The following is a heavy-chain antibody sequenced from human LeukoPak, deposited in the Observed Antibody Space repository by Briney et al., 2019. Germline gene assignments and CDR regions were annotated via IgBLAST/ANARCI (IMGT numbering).Heavy chain of an antibody. D-gene: IGHD5-18*01. CDR3: AKDQGYSYYYLDY. CDR1: GFTFNNHA. Sequence: GGSLRLSCAGSGFTFNNHAMSWVRQAPGKGLEWVSGINGNGASTYYSDSAKGRFTISRDNSKNTLYLQMSSLRAEDTAIYYCAKDQGYSYYYLDYWGQGTLVTVSS. V-gene: IGHV3-23*01. CDR2: INGNGAST. J-gene: IGHJ4*02.